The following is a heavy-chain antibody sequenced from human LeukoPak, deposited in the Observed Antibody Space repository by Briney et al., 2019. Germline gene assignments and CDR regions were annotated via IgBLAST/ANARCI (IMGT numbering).Heavy chain of an antibody. Sequence: GGSLRLSCAASGFTFSSYGMHWVRQAPGEGLEWVAVISYDGSNKYYADSVKGRFTISRDNSKNTLYLQMNSLRAEDTAVYYCAKDSYYYDSSGYYSPDYWGQGTLVTVSS. CDR2: ISYDGSNK. CDR1: GFTFSSYG. CDR3: AKDSYYYDSSGYYSPDY. D-gene: IGHD3-22*01. V-gene: IGHV3-30*18. J-gene: IGHJ4*02.